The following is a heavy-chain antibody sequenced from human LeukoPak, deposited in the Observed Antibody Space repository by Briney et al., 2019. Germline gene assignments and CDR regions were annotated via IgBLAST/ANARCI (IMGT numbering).Heavy chain of an antibody. CDR3: ARDLNILTGYYY. J-gene: IGHJ4*02. V-gene: IGHV1-46*01. CDR2: INPSGGST. CDR1: GYTFTIYY. D-gene: IGHD3-9*01. Sequence: ASVTVSCTASGYTFTIYYMHWVRQAPGQGLEWMGIINPSGGSTSYAQKFQGRVTITRDMSTSTVYMELSSLRSEDTAVYYCARDLNILTGYYYWGQGTLVTVSS.